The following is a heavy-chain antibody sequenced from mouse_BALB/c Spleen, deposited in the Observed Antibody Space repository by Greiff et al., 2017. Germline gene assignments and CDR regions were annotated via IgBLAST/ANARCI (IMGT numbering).Heavy chain of an antibody. CDR2: INSNGGST. CDR1: GFTFSSYG. V-gene: IGHV5-6-3*01. D-gene: IGHD1-1*01. J-gene: IGHJ4*01. CDR3: ARENYGSSYDYYAMDY. Sequence: EVQGVESGGGLVQPGGSLKLSCAASGFTFSSYGMSWVRQTPDKRLELVATINSNGGSTYYPDSVKGRFTISRDNAKNTLYLQMSSLKSEDTAMYYCARENYGSSYDYYAMDYWGQGTSVTVSS.